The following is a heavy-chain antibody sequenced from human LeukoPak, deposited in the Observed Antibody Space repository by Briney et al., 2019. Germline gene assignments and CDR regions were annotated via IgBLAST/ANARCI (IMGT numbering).Heavy chain of an antibody. Sequence: GGSLRLSCAASRFMFSNYAMSWVRQAPGKGLEWVSAISGSGGSTYYTDSVKGRFTISRDNSKTTLYLQMNSLRAEDTAIYYCAKARFSGYENYFDYWGQGSLVTVSS. CDR1: RFMFSNYA. CDR2: ISGSGGST. CDR3: AKARFSGYENYFDY. J-gene: IGHJ4*02. D-gene: IGHD3-22*01. V-gene: IGHV3-23*01.